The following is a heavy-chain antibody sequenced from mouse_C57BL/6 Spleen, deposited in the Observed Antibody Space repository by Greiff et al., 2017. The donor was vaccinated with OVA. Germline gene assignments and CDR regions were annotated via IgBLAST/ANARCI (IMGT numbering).Heavy chain of an antibody. V-gene: IGHV6-3*01. CDR3: TGGYGSSYDY. CDR2: IRLKSDNYAT. Sequence: EVQGVESGGGLVQPGGSMKLSCVASGFTFSNYWMNWVRQSPEKGLEWVAQIRLKSDNYATHYAESVKGRFTISRDDSKSSVYLQMNNLRAEDTGIYYCTGGYGSSYDYWGQGTTLTVAS. D-gene: IGHD1-1*01. CDR1: GFTFSNYW. J-gene: IGHJ2*01.